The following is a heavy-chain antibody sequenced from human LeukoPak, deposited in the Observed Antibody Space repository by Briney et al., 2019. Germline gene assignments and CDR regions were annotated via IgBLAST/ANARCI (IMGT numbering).Heavy chain of an antibody. V-gene: IGHV4-59*01. D-gene: IGHD6-13*01. Sequence: PSETLSLTCTVSGGSLSSYYWSWIRQPPGKGLEWIGYIYYSGSTNYNPSLKSRVTISVDTSKNQFSLKLSSVTAADTAVYYCARVVSSWYMGYYFDYWGQGTLVTVSS. CDR2: IYYSGST. J-gene: IGHJ4*02. CDR1: GGSLSSYY. CDR3: ARVVSSWYMGYYFDY.